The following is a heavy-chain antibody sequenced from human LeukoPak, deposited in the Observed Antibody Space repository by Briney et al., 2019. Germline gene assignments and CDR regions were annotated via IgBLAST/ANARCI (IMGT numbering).Heavy chain of an antibody. Sequence: KPSETLSLTCAVYGGSFSGYYWSWIRQPPGKGLEWIGEINHSGSTNYNPSLKSRVTISVDTSKNQFSLKLSSVTAADTAVYYCARGLSMVRANEFDYWGQGTLVTVSS. CDR2: INHSGST. V-gene: IGHV4-34*01. CDR3: ARGLSMVRANEFDY. CDR1: GGSFSGYY. D-gene: IGHD3-10*01. J-gene: IGHJ4*02.